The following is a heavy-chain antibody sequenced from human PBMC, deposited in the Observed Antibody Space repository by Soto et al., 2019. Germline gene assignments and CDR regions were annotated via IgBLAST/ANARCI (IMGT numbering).Heavy chain of an antibody. Sequence: EAQLVESGGGLVQPGGSLTLSCTDSENTVNIYWMHWIRQVPGKGLVWVSRINPESTTLTYADSVTGPFTISRDYAKNQLYLQRTGLSVEDKAIYYCTKDTSGAGDSWGQGTLVTVSS. J-gene: IGHJ4*02. CDR1: ENTVNIYW. CDR2: INPESTTL. V-gene: IGHV3-74*01. CDR3: TKDTSGAGDS. D-gene: IGHD3-10*01.